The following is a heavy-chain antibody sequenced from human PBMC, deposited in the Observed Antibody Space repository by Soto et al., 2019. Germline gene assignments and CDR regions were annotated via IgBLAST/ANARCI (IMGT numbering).Heavy chain of an antibody. Sequence: PGESLKISCKGSGYNFAGYWIAWVRQMPGKGLELMGIIYPSDSDTRYRPSFQGQVTISADKSISSAYLQWSSLRASDTAMYYCARGGVATRTFDYWGQGTPVTVSS. CDR3: ARGGVATRTFDY. CDR2: IYPSDSDT. CDR1: GYNFAGYW. V-gene: IGHV5-51*01. J-gene: IGHJ4*02. D-gene: IGHD3-3*01.